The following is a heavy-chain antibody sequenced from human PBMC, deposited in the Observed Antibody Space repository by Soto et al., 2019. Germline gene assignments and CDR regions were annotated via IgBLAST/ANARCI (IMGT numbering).Heavy chain of an antibody. D-gene: IGHD4-17*01. Sequence: SETLSLTCTVSGGSISSNYWTWIRQPPGKGLEWIGYVYNSGSTNYNPSLKSRVTISEDTSKSQFSLKVNSMTAADPAVYYCVKNGAYALDYWGQGTLVTVSS. CDR2: VYNSGST. CDR1: GGSISSNY. J-gene: IGHJ4*02. V-gene: IGHV4-59*01. CDR3: VKNGAYALDY.